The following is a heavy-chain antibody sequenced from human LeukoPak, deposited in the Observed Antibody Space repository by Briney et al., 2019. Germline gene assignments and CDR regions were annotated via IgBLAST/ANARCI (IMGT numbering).Heavy chain of an antibody. CDR2: ISTSGSPI. J-gene: IGHJ2*01. CDR1: GFTFSSYT. Sequence: GGSLRLSCAASGFTFSSYTMNWVRQAPGKGLEWVSFISTSGSPIYYADSVKGRFTTSRDNAKNSLYLQMNSLRVEDTAVYYCARDHIWYFDLWGRGTLVTVSS. CDR3: ARDHIWYFDL. V-gene: IGHV3-48*01.